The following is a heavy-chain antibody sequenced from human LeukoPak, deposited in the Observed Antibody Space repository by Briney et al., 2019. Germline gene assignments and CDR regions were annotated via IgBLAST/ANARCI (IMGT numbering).Heavy chain of an antibody. Sequence: SETLSLTCSVSGDAISNSYWSWIRQPPGKGLEWIGYIYYSGSTSYNPSLKSRVTISVDTSKNQFSLKLSSVTAADTAVYYCARGGQQWPEASFDYWGQGILVIVSS. CDR2: IYYSGST. J-gene: IGHJ4*02. V-gene: IGHV4-59*01. CDR1: GDAISNSY. D-gene: IGHD6-19*01. CDR3: ARGGQQWPEASFDY.